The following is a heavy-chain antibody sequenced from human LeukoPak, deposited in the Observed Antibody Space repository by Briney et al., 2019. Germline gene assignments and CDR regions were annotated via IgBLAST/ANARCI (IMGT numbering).Heavy chain of an antibody. CDR2: ISSSSSYI. V-gene: IGHV3-21*01. J-gene: IGHJ4*02. D-gene: IGHD2-21*02. CDR3: ARDYGGNSNKVLDY. Sequence: GGSLRLSCAATGFTFSSYSMNWVRQAPGKGLEWVSSISSSSSYIYYADSVKGRFTISRDNAKNSLYLQMNGLRAEDTAVYYCARDYGGNSNKVLDYWGQGTLVTVSS. CDR1: GFTFSSYS.